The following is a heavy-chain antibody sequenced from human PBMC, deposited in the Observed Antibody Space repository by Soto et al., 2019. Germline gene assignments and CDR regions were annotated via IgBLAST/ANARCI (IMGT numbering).Heavy chain of an antibody. Sequence: QVELVQPGGDVTKPGASVQVSCKASGYTVTKYGISWVREAPVQGLEWMGWINPDNDNTIYAHNFQGRVTLTTDTYTSTVYMELMSLRAGDTRLYYRAKHHTYSRTGDSWGQGPLITFAS. D-gene: IGHD6-13*01. J-gene: IGHJ1*01. CDR1: GYTVTKYG. V-gene: IGHV1-18*04. CDR3: AKHHTYSRTGDS. CDR2: INPDNDNT.